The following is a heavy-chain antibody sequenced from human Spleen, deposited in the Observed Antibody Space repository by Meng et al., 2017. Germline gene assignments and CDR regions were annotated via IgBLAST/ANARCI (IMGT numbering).Heavy chain of an antibody. V-gene: IGHV3-74*01. Sequence: GGSLRLSCAASGFTFSSYWMHWVRQAPGKGLLWVSRINGDGSSTSYADSVKGRFTISRDNAKNTLYLQMNSLRAEDTAVYYCARDKRGWLRSLYYYGMDVWGQGTTVTVSS. J-gene: IGHJ6*02. D-gene: IGHD5-12*01. CDR2: INGDGSST. CDR3: ARDKRGWLRSLYYYGMDV. CDR1: GFTFSSYW.